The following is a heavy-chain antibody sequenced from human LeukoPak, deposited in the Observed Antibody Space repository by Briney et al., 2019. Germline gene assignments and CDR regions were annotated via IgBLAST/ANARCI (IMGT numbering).Heavy chain of an antibody. V-gene: IGHV4-39*07. J-gene: IGHJ5*02. CDR1: GGSISSSSYY. Sequence: PSETLSLTCTVSGGSISSSSYYWGWIRQPPGKGLEWIGSIYYSGSTYYNPSLKSRVTISVDTSKNQFSLKLSSVTAADTAVYYCARQWGITMVRGVPPRLNWFDPWGQGTLVTVSS. CDR2: IYYSGST. CDR3: ARQWGITMVRGVPPRLNWFDP. D-gene: IGHD3-10*01.